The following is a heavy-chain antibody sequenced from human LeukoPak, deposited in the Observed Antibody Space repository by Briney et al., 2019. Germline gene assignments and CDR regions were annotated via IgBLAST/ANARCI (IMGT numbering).Heavy chain of an antibody. CDR2: INSDESST. Sequence: GGSLRLSCAASGFTFSSYWMHWVRQAPGKGLVWVSRINSDESSTNYADSVKGRFTISRDNAKNTLYLQMNSLRVEDTAMYYCARRDSAGGCLDSWGQGTLVTVSS. D-gene: IGHD3-10*01. J-gene: IGHJ4*02. V-gene: IGHV3-74*01. CDR3: ARRDSAGGCLDS. CDR1: GFTFSSYW.